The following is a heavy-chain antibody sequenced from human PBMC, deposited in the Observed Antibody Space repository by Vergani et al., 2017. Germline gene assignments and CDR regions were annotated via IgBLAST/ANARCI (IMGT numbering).Heavy chain of an antibody. D-gene: IGHD3-22*01. CDR2: IGSSGPYI. CDR3: ARDPEPYYDSSGYTWRAFDI. V-gene: IGHV3-21*06. J-gene: IGHJ3*02. Sequence: VQLVESGGGLVKPGGSLRLSCAASGFTFSDFSMSWVRQAPGKGLEWVAFIGSSGPYINYADSVKGRFIISRDNTNNSLFLQLRSLRAEDAAVYYCARDPEPYYDSSGYTWRAFDIWGQGTMVTVSS. CDR1: GFTFSDFS.